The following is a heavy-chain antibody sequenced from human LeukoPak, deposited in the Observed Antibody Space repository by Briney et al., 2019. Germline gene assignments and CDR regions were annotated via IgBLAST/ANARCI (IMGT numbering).Heavy chain of an antibody. CDR1: GFTFSSYE. J-gene: IGHJ4*02. Sequence: GGSLRLSCAASGFTFSSYEMNWVRQAPGKGLEWVSYISSSGSTIYYADSVKGRFTISRDNAKNSLYLQMNSLRAEDTAVYYCAKCYSQYSSRWYYFDFWGQGTLVTVSS. CDR2: ISSSGSTI. CDR3: AKCYSQYSSRWYYFDF. D-gene: IGHD6-13*01. V-gene: IGHV3-48*03.